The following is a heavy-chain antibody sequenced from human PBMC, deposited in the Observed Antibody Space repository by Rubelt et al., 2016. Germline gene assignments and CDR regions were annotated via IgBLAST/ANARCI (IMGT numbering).Heavy chain of an antibody. CDR3: ARGTGDHAPYTWFDP. V-gene: IGHV4-39*07. Sequence: QLQLQESGPGLVKPSETLSLTCTVSGGSISSSTYSWAWIRQPPGKGLEWIGSVYYSGTTYHTPSLESRVTISIDTSKNQFSLKLNSVTAADTAVYYCARGTGDHAPYTWFDPSGQGRLVTVSS. D-gene: IGHD4-17*01. CDR1: GGSISSSTYS. CDR2: VYYSGTT. J-gene: IGHJ5*02.